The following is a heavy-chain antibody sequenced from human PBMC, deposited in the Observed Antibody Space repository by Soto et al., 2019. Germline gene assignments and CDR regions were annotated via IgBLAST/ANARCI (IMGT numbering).Heavy chain of an antibody. CDR3: ARADGGKSAYYYYYGMDV. V-gene: IGHV1-69*12. CDR1: GGTFSSYA. CDR2: IIPIFGTA. J-gene: IGHJ6*02. D-gene: IGHD2-15*01. Sequence: QVQLVQSGAEVKKPGSSVKVSCKASGGTFSSYAISWVRQAPGQGLEWMGGIIPIFGTANYAQKFQGRVTITADESTSTPYMELSSLRSEDTAVYYCARADGGKSAYYYYYGMDVWGQGTPVTVSS.